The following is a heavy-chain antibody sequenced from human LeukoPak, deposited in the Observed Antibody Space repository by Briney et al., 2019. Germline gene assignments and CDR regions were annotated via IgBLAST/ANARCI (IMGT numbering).Heavy chain of an antibody. V-gene: IGHV1-69*13. CDR1: GGTFSSYA. Sequence: ASVKVSCKASGGTFSSYAISWVRQAPGQGLEWMGGIIPIFGTANYAQKFQGRVTITADESTSTAYMELSSLRSEDTAVYYRAEVELRFRGAYWGQGTLVTVSS. D-gene: IGHD3-3*01. CDR3: AEVELRFRGAY. J-gene: IGHJ4*02. CDR2: IIPIFGTA.